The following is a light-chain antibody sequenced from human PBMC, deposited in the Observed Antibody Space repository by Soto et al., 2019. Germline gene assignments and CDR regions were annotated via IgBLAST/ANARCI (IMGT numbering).Light chain of an antibody. CDR1: QSVSSY. J-gene: IGKJ4*01. CDR2: DAS. V-gene: IGKV3-11*01. Sequence: EIGLTQYPATLSLSPGERATLSCWASQSVSSYLAWYQQKPGQAPRLLIYDASNRATGIPARFSGSGSGTDFTLTISSLEPADFAAYYCQQRSNWQKLTFGGGTKVDI. CDR3: QQRSNWQKLT.